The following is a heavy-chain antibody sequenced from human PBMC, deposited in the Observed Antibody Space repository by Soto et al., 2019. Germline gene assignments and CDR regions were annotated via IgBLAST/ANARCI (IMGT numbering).Heavy chain of an antibody. D-gene: IGHD2-8*01. Sequence: QIQMVQSGAEVKQPGASVKISCKTSGYTFSSYSINWVRQAPGQGLEWMAWISTTSGNTHYAERVQGRVTVTLDKSARTAFVGMWGLTSDDTAVYFCARDNGYYDFWGQGTLVTVAS. V-gene: IGHV1-18*01. CDR2: ISTTSGNT. J-gene: IGHJ4*02. CDR1: GYTFSSYS. CDR3: ARDNGYYDF.